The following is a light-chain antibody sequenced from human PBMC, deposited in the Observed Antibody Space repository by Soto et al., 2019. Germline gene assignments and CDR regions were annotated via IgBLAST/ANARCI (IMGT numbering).Light chain of an antibody. J-gene: IGKJ1*01. CDR1: QGIRND. Sequence: AIQMTQSPPSLSGSVGDRVTITCRASQGIRNDVGWYQQKPGTAPKVLIYAAFRLQSGVPPRFIGSGSGTDFTLTISGLQPEDFATYYCLQDYSYPWTFGQGTKVELK. V-gene: IGKV1-6*02. CDR3: LQDYSYPWT. CDR2: AAF.